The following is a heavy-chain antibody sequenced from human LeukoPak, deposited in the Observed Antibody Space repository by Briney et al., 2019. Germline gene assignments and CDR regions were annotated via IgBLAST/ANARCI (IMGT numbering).Heavy chain of an antibody. V-gene: IGHV3-21*01. Sequence: GGSLRLSCAASAFTFSSYSMTWVRQAPGKGLEWVSSISSSSSYIYYGDSVKGRFTISRDKANNSLYMQMNSLRAGDTAVYYCARGGNGGYDFGYWGQGTLVTVSS. CDR3: ARGGNGGYDFGY. CDR1: AFTFSSYS. J-gene: IGHJ4*02. D-gene: IGHD2-8*01. CDR2: ISSSSSYI.